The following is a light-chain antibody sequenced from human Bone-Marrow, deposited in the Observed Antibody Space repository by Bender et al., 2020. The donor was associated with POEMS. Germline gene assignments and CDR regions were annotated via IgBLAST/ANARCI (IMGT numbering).Light chain of an antibody. Sequence: SYELTQPPSVSVSPGQTATITCSGDKLGNTYVAWYQQRPGQPPVLVIYQDTKRPSGIPERFSGSNFGNTASLTISGTQAMDEADYYCQAWVGNTVIFGGGTKLTVL. J-gene: IGLJ2*01. CDR1: KLGNTY. V-gene: IGLV3-1*01. CDR3: QAWVGNTVI. CDR2: QDT.